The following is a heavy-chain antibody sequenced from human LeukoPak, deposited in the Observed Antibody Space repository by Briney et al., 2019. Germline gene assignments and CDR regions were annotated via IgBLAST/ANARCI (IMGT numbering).Heavy chain of an antibody. CDR2: INAGNGNT. V-gene: IGHV1-3*01. J-gene: IGHJ4*02. D-gene: IGHD6-19*01. CDR1: GYTFTSYA. CDR3: ATGSLAV. Sequence: ASVKVSCKASGYTFTSYAMHWVRQAPGQRLEWMGWINAGNGNTKYSQKFQGRVTMTEDTSTDTAYMELSSLRSEDTAVYYCATGSLAVWGQGTLVTVS.